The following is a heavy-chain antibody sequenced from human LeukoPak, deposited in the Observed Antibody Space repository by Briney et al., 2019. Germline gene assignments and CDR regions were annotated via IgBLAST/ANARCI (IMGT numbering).Heavy chain of an antibody. D-gene: IGHD7-27*01. Sequence: GGSLRLSCAASGFSFSGYSINWVRQAPGGGLEWISYISSGSRTIFYADSVKGRFTISRDNAKNSLYLLMDSLRADDTAVYYCARESITGDRDFDYWGQGTLITVSS. J-gene: IGHJ4*02. CDR1: GFSFSGYS. CDR2: ISSGSRTI. CDR3: ARESITGDRDFDY. V-gene: IGHV3-48*01.